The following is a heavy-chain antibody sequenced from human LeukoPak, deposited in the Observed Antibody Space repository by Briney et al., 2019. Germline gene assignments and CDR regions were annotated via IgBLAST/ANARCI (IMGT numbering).Heavy chain of an antibody. CDR3: TIFGVVDYYYGMDV. J-gene: IGHJ6*02. CDR2: ISAYNGNT. D-gene: IGHD3-3*01. V-gene: IGHV1-18*01. CDR1: GYTFTSYG. Sequence: ASVKVSCKASGYTFTSYGISWVRQAPGQGLEWMGRISAYNGNTNYAQKLQGRVTMTTDTSTSTAYMELRSLRSDDTAVYYCTIFGVVDYYYGMDVWGQGTTVTVSS.